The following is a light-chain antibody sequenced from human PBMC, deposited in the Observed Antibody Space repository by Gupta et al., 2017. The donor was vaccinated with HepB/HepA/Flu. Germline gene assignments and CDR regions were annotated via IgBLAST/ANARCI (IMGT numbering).Light chain of an antibody. CDR1: SSNIGTNP. J-gene: IGLJ2*01. CDR3: AAWDDSLNGVL. CDR2: SNN. V-gene: IGLV1-44*01. Sequence: QSVLTQPPSASGTPGQRVTISCSGSSSNIGTNPVNWYQQLPGTAPKLLIYSNNRRPSGVPDRFSGSKSGTSGFLAISGLQSEDEADYYCAAWDDSLNGVLFGGGTKLTVL.